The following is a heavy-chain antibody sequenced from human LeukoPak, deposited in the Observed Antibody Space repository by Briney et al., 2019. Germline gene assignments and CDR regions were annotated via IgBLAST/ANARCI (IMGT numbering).Heavy chain of an antibody. V-gene: IGHV3-53*01. CDR3: ARGAGGKSPFDY. CDR2: LYGDGSA. J-gene: IGHJ4*02. Sequence: GGSLRLSCAASGLTVSTNYMSWVRQAPGKGLEWVSVLYGDGSAFYAESVQGRFTISRDSSKNTLYLQVNSLRAEGTAVYYCARGAGGKSPFDYWGQGTLVTVSS. CDR1: GLTVSTNY. D-gene: IGHD3-16*01.